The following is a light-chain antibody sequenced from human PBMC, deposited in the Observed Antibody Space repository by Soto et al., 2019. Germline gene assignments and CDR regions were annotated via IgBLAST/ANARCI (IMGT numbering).Light chain of an antibody. CDR2: EVS. J-gene: IGLJ1*01. CDR3: CSYAGTYTGV. V-gene: IGLV2-14*01. Sequence: QSVLTQPASVSGSPGQSITISCTGTSSDVGGYDYVSWYQLHPGKAPKLMVFEVSNRPSGVSYRFSGSKSGNTASLTISGLQAEDEADYYCCSYAGTYTGVFGTGTKVTVL. CDR1: SSDVGGYDY.